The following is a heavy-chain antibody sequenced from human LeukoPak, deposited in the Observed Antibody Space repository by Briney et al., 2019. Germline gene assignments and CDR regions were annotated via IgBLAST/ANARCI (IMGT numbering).Heavy chain of an antibody. Sequence: ASVRVSCKASGYTFSSSGISWVRLAPGQGLEWMGWISVYNGATKYAQKFQGRVTMTTDTSTNTAFMELGSLMSYDTALYYCARDHSSSWFYLDYWGQGTLVTVSS. CDR3: ARDHSSSWFYLDY. D-gene: IGHD6-13*01. V-gene: IGHV1-18*01. CDR2: ISVYNGAT. J-gene: IGHJ4*02. CDR1: GYTFSSSG.